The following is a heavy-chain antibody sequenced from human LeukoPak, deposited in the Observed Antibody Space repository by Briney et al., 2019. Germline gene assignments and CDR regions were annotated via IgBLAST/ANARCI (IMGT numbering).Heavy chain of an antibody. J-gene: IGHJ4*02. D-gene: IGHD1-26*01. V-gene: IGHV3-21*01. CDR3: ARELGNADTYGNVPLGH. CDR2: ISSSGTYM. Sequence: PGGSLRLSCAASGFTFSSYGMHWVRQAPGKGLEWVSSISSSGTYMYYSDSVEGRFTISRDNAKNSVFLQMDSLSTEDTAVYFCARELGNADTYGNVPLGHWGLGTLVIVSS. CDR1: GFTFSSYG.